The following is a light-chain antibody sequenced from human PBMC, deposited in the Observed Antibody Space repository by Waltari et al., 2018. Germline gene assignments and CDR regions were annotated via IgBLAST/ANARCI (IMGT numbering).Light chain of an antibody. Sequence: QSALTQPASVSGSPGQSITISCTGTSSSVGPYNYVPWYQQHPGKAPKLMIYEVSNRPSGVSDRFSGSKSGNTASLTISGLQAEDEADYYCSSYTSSSTLVVFGGGTKLTVL. CDR3: SSYTSSSTLVV. V-gene: IGLV2-14*01. CDR1: SSSVGPYNY. CDR2: EVS. J-gene: IGLJ2*01.